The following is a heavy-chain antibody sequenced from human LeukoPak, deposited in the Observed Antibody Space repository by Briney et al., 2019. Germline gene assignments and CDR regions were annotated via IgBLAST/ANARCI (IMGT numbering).Heavy chain of an antibody. CDR3: ARASVAAPGDY. CDR1: GGSISSGGYY. D-gene: IGHD6-19*01. V-gene: IGHV4-61*08. CDR2: IYYSGST. J-gene: IGHJ4*02. Sequence: SETLSLTCTVSGGSISSGGYYWSWIRQPPGKGLEWIGYIYYSGSTNYNPSLKSRVTISVDTSKNQFSLKLSSVTAADTAVYYCARASVAAPGDYWGQGTLVTVSS.